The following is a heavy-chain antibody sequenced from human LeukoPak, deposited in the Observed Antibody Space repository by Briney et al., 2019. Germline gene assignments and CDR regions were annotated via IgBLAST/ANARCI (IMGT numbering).Heavy chain of an antibody. D-gene: IGHD3-22*01. V-gene: IGHV3-23*01. CDR1: GFTFNTYA. CDR3: AKGSSGYFADL. CDR2: ISNDGGGT. Sequence: GGSLRLTCAASGFTFNTYAMSWVRQAPGKGLEWVSAISNDGGGTTYADFVKGRFTISRDNSKNTLFLQMNGLRAEDTALYYCAKGSSGYFADLWGQGTLVTVSS. J-gene: IGHJ5*02.